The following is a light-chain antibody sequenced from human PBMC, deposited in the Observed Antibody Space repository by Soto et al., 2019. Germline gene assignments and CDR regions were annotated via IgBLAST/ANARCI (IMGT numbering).Light chain of an antibody. CDR3: QQYNSYSLYT. V-gene: IGKV1-5*03. J-gene: IGKJ2*01. Sequence: DIQMTQSPSTLSASVGDRVTITCRASQSISSWLAWYQQKPGKAPKLLIYNASSLGSGVPSRFSGSGSGTEFTLNISSLQPDDFATYYCQQYNSYSLYTFGQGTKLEIK. CDR2: NAS. CDR1: QSISSW.